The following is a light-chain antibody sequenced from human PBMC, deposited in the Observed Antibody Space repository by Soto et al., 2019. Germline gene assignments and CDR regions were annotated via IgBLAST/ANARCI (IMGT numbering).Light chain of an antibody. V-gene: IGKV3-20*01. CDR1: HSISSSY. CDR3: QQYGSSPPIT. Sequence: EIVLTQSPGTLSLSPGERATLSCRASHSISSSYLAWYQQKPGQAPRLLIYGASSMATGIPDRFSGSGSGTDFTLTISRLEPEDFVVYYCQQYGSSPPITFGQGTRLEIK. CDR2: GAS. J-gene: IGKJ5*01.